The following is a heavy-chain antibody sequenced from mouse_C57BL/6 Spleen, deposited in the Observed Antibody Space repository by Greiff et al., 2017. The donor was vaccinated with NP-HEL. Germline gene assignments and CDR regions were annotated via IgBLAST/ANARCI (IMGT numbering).Heavy chain of an antibody. CDR3: ARGVSYYYGSGNWYFDV. Sequence: EVKLVESGPGLVKPSQSLSLTCSVTGYSITSGYYWNWIRQFPGNKLEWMGYISYDGSNNYNPSLKNRISITRDTSKNQSFLKLNSVTTEDTATYYCARGVSYYYGSGNWYFDVWGTGTTVTVSS. CDR2: ISYDGSN. J-gene: IGHJ1*03. CDR1: GYSITSGYY. D-gene: IGHD1-1*01. V-gene: IGHV3-6*01.